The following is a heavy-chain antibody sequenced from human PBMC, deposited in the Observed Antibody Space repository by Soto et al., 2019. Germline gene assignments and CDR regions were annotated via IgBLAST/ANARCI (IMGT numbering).Heavy chain of an antibody. CDR1: GGSFSGYY. J-gene: IGHJ6*03. Sequence: SETLSLTCAVYGGSFSGYYWSWIRQPPGKGLEWIGEINHSGSTNYNPSLKSRVTISVDTSKNQFSLKLSSVTAADTAVYYCARRFFLYGSGSWYSYYYMDVWGKGTTVTVSS. CDR2: INHSGST. D-gene: IGHD3-10*01. V-gene: IGHV4-34*01. CDR3: ARRFFLYGSGSWYSYYYMDV.